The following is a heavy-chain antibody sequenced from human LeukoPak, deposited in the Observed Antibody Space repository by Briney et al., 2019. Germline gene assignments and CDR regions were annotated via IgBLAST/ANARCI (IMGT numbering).Heavy chain of an antibody. V-gene: IGHV3-7*01. Sequence: GGSLRLSCAASGFTFSSYWMSWVRQAPGKGLEWVANIKQDGSEKYYVDSVKGRFTISRDNAKNSLYLQMNSLRAEDTAVYYCAAEGRRTGPYYFDYWGQGTLVTVSS. CDR2: IKQDGSEK. J-gene: IGHJ4*02. D-gene: IGHD1-14*01. CDR3: AAEGRRTGPYYFDY. CDR1: GFTFSSYW.